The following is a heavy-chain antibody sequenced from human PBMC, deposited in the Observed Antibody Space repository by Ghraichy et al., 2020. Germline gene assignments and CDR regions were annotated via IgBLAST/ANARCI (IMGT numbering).Heavy chain of an antibody. CDR1: GFTFSSYA. CDR3: ARGHEGGAYCGGDCYSFGY. D-gene: IGHD2-21*02. CDR2: ISYDGSNK. J-gene: IGHJ4*02. Sequence: GGSLRLSCAASGFTFSSYAMHWVRQAPGKGLEWVAVISYDGSNKYYVDSVKGRFTISRDNSKNTLYLQMNSLRAEDTAVYYCARGHEGGAYCGGDCYSFGYWGQGTLVTVSS. V-gene: IGHV3-30*04.